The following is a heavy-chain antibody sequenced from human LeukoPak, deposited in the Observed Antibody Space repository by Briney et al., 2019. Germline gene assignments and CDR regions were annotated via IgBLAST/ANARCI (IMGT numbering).Heavy chain of an antibody. Sequence: SETLSLTCSVSGGSISSYYWTWIRQPPGKGLEWIGYRYYSGSTTYNPSLKSRVTISVDTSKSQFSLKLISVTAADTAIYYCARVRGDFETDWGQGTLVRDSS. CDR1: GGSISSYY. J-gene: IGHJ1*01. D-gene: IGHD3-16*01. CDR2: RYYSGST. CDR3: ARVRGDFETD. V-gene: IGHV4-59*01.